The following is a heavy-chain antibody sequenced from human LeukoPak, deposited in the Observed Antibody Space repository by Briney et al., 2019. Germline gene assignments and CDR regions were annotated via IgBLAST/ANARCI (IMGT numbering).Heavy chain of an antibody. V-gene: IGHV3-48*01. CDR2: ISSSSSTI. Sequence: GGFLRLSCAASGFTFSSYSMNWVRQAPGKGLEWVSYISSSSSTIYYADSVKGRFTISRDNAKNSLYLQMNSLRAEDTAVYYCAKLGLGDSSGYYNDYWGQGTLVTVSS. CDR3: AKLGLGDSSGYYNDY. CDR1: GFTFSSYS. D-gene: IGHD3-22*01. J-gene: IGHJ4*02.